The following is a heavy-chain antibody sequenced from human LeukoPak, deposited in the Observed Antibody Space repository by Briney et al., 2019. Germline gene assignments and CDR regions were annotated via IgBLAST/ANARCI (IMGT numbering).Heavy chain of an antibody. D-gene: IGHD3-22*01. CDR3: ARLGYPYYYDSSGYYPFDI. CDR2: IYPGDSDT. J-gene: IGHJ3*02. CDR1: GYSFTSYW. V-gene: IGHV5-51*01. Sequence: GESLKISCKGSGYSFTSYWIGWVRQMPGKGLEWMGIIYPGDSDTRYSPSFQGQVTISADKSISTAYLQWSSLKASDTAMYYCARLGYPYYYDSSGYYPFDIWGQGTMVTVSS.